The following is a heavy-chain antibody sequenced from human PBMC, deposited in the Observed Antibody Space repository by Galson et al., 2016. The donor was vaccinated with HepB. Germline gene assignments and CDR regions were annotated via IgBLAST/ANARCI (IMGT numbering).Heavy chain of an antibody. V-gene: IGHV3-69-1*02. CDR3: VRTGSGSYSAY. D-gene: IGHD3-10*01. CDR2: ITGGSSI. Sequence: SLRLSCAASGFTFKNYEMNWVRQAPGKGLEWVSAITGGSSIFYAGSVRGRFTTSRDNARNSLLLEMTSLRAEDTALDYCVRTGSGSYSAYWGQGTLVTVSS. J-gene: IGHJ4*02. CDR1: GFTFKNYE.